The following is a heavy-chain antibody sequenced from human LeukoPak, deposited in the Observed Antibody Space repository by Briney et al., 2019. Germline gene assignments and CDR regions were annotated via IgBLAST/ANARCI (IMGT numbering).Heavy chain of an antibody. V-gene: IGHV3-48*03. D-gene: IGHD6-6*01. CDR1: GFTFRNYE. Sequence: PGGSLRLSCAASGFTFRNYEMNWVRQAPGKGLEWVSYISSSGNTISYADSVKGRFTISRDNAKNSLYLQVISLRAEDTAVYYCARGPSIAARYDAFDIWGQGTMVTVSS. J-gene: IGHJ3*02. CDR2: ISSSGNTI. CDR3: ARGPSIAARYDAFDI.